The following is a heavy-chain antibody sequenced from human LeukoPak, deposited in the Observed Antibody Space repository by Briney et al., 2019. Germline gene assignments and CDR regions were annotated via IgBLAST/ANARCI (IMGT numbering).Heavy chain of an antibody. D-gene: IGHD2-2*02. Sequence: GGSLRLSCAASGFTFSSYAMSWVRQAPGKGLEWVSAISGSGGSTYYADSVKGRFTISRDNSKNTLYLQVNSLRAEDTAVYYCAKVRVVVPAAISGWFDPWGQGTLVTVSS. CDR1: GFTFSSYA. CDR3: AKVRVVVPAAISGWFDP. CDR2: ISGSGGST. V-gene: IGHV3-23*01. J-gene: IGHJ5*02.